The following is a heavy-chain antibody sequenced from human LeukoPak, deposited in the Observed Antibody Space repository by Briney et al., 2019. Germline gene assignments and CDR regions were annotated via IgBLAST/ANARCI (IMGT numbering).Heavy chain of an antibody. V-gene: IGHV3-9*01. CDR1: GFTFDDYA. CDR3: AKDRRSSAWNYFDN. J-gene: IGHJ4*02. CDR2: ISWNSGSI. Sequence: GGSLRLSCAASGFTFDDYAMHWVRQAPGKGLEWVSGISWNSGSIGYADSVKGRFTISRDNAKNSLYLQMNSLRAEDTALYYCAKDRRSSAWNYFDNWGQGTLVTVCS. D-gene: IGHD6-19*01.